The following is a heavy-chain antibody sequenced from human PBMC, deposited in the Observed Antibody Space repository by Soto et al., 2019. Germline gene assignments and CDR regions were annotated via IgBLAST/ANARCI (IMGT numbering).Heavy chain of an antibody. CDR2: ISGSGGST. CDR3: AKESDFWSGYYPTYYFDY. Sequence: PGGSLRLSCAASGFTFSSYAMSWVRQAPGKGLEWVSTISGSGGSTYYADSVKGRFTISRDDSKNTLYLQMNSLRAEDTAVYYCAKESDFWSGYYPTYYFDYWGQGTLVTVSS. D-gene: IGHD3-3*01. CDR1: GFTFSSYA. J-gene: IGHJ4*02. V-gene: IGHV3-23*01.